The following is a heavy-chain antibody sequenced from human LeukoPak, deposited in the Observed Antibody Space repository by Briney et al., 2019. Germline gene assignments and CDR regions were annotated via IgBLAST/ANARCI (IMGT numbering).Heavy chain of an antibody. V-gene: IGHV3-15*01. CDR2: IKIKIDGGTT. D-gene: IGHD6-13*01. CDR1: GFTFSHAW. Sequence: GGSLRLSCAAPGFTFSHAWMTWVRQAPGKGLEWVGRIKIKIDGGTTVYAAPVKGRFTISRDDSKNKMYLQMNSLKNEEKAEYYCTTLCYSSSWYRTDVWGQGTTVTVSS. J-gene: IGHJ6*02. CDR3: TTLCYSSSWYRTDV.